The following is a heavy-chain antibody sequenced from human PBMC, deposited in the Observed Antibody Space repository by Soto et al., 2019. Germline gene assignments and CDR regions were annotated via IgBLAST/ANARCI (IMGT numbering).Heavy chain of an antibody. CDR1: GYTFTSYA. CDR2: INAGNGNT. J-gene: IGHJ5*02. V-gene: IGHV1-3*01. CDR3: AYQLPASGRRTPFDP. D-gene: IGHD2-2*01. Sequence: GASVKVSCKASGYTFTSYAMHWVRQAPGQRLEWMGWINAGNGNTKYSQKFQGRVTITRDTSASTAYMELSSLRSEDTAVYYCAYQLPASGRRTPFDPWGQGTLVTVSS.